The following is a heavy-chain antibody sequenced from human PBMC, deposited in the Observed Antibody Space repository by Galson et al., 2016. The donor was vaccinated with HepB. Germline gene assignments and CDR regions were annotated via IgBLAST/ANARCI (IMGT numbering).Heavy chain of an antibody. J-gene: IGHJ4*02. D-gene: IGHD2-2*01. V-gene: IGHV3-9*01. CDR2: IGWNNGPT. CDR1: GFKFDDYA. Sequence: SLRLSCAGSGFKFDDYALHWVRQTPGKGLEWVSSIGWNNGPTMYAGSVKGRFTVSRDNTKNSVFLQMNSLRPDDTAFYYCARGPSIHASDFDSWGQGTLVTVSS. CDR3: ARGPSIHASDFDS.